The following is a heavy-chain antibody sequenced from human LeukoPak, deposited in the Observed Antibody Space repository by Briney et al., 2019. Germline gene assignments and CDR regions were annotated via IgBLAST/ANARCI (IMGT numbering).Heavy chain of an antibody. CDR3: ARGRDSDY. CDR2: IYYSGST. D-gene: IGHD3-22*01. J-gene: IGHJ4*02. Sequence: SSETVSLTCTVSGGSISSGDYYWSWIRQPPGKGLEWIGYIYYSGSTYYNPSLKSRVTISVDTSKNQFSLKLSSVTAADTAVYYCARGRDSDYWGQGTLVTVSS. CDR1: GGSISSGDYY. V-gene: IGHV4-30-4*08.